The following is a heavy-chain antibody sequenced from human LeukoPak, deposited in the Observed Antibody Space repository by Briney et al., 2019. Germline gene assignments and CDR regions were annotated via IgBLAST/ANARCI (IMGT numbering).Heavy chain of an antibody. CDR1: GGSFSGYY. CDR2: INHSGST. CDR3: ARGGGIITMIVVSSPYYFDY. Sequence: SETLSLTCAVYGGSFSGYYWSWISQPPGKGLEWIGEINHSGSTNYNPSLKSRVTISVDTSKNQFSLKLSSVTAADTAVYYCARGGGIITMIVVSSPYYFDYWGQGTLVTVSS. D-gene: IGHD3-22*01. V-gene: IGHV4-34*01. J-gene: IGHJ4*02.